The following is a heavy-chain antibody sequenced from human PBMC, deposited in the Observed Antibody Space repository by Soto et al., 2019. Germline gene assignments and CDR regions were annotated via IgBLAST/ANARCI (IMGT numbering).Heavy chain of an antibody. D-gene: IGHD1-26*01. CDR2: IKFDGSST. CDR1: GFAFSTYW. J-gene: IGHJ6*02. V-gene: IGHV3-74*01. Sequence: EVQLVESGGGLVQPGGSLRLSCAASGFAFSTYWMHWVRQAPGKGLLWVSRIKFDGSSTYYADSVKGRFTISRDDAKNTMYLQMNGLRVDDTAVYYCARGEKNIYGMDVWGQGTTVTVSS. CDR3: ARGEKNIYGMDV.